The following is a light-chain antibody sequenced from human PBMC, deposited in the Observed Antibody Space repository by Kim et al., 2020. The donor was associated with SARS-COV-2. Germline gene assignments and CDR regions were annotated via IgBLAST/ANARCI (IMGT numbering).Light chain of an antibody. J-gene: IGKJ2*01. V-gene: IGKV4-1*01. CDR1: QSVLYSSNNNDF. CDR3: LQYFNTPYT. CDR2: WAS. Sequence: DIVMTQSPDSLAVSLVERATINCKSSQSVLYSSNNNDFLAWYQQKPGQPPKMLIYWASTRESGVPDRFSASGSGTDLTLTISRLQAEDVEVDYCLQYFNTPYTFGQGTKLEI.